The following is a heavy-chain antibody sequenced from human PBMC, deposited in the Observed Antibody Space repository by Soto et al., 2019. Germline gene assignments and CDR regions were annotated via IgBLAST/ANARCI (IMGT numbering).Heavy chain of an antibody. CDR2: IIPILGIA. CDR3: ARGMRFGYRSSSLQPD. V-gene: IGHV1-69*02. Sequence: QVQLVQSGAEVKKPGSSVKVSCKASGGTFSSYTISWVRQAPGQGLEWMGRIIPILGIANYAQKFQGRATITGDKSRRTANGELSSLRFENTAVYYCARGMRFGYRSSSLQPDWGQGTLVTFSS. CDR1: GGTFSSYT. D-gene: IGHD6-6*01. J-gene: IGHJ4*02.